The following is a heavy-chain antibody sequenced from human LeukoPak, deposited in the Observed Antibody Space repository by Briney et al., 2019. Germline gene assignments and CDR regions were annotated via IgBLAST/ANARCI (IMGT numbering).Heavy chain of an antibody. CDR1: GFTFSSYS. CDR2: IGSSSSTI. CDR3: AREGRRRFGLDY. V-gene: IGHV3-48*02. D-gene: IGHD3-16*01. J-gene: IGHJ4*02. Sequence: GGSLRLSCAASGFTFSSYSMNWVRQAPGKGLEWVPYIGSSSSTIYYADSVKGRFTISRDNAKNSLYLQMNSLRDEDTAVYYCAREGRRRFGLDYWGQGTLVTVSS.